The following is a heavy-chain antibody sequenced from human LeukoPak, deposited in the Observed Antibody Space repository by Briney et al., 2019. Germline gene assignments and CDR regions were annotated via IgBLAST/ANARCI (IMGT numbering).Heavy chain of an antibody. CDR1: GFTFSSYA. D-gene: IGHD3-22*01. Sequence: GGSLRLSCEASGFTFSSYAMSWVRQAPGKGLEWVSAISGSGGSTYYADSVKGRFTISRDNSKNTLYLQMNSLRAEDTAVYYCAKVQKSAYYYDSSGYYTGCYFDYWGQGTLVTVSS. V-gene: IGHV3-23*01. CDR2: ISGSGGST. CDR3: AKVQKSAYYYDSSGYYTGCYFDY. J-gene: IGHJ4*02.